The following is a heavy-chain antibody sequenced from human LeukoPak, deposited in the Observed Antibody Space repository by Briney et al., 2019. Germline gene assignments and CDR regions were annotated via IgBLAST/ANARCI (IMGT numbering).Heavy chain of an antibody. J-gene: IGHJ6*03. Sequence: PGGSLRLSCAASEFTFSAYAMHWIRQAPGRGLEWVAFVRYGGNIKYYADSVKGRFTISRDNSKNTLYLQMNSLRAEDTAVYYCAKDDSYGEYYYYYYYMDVWGKGTTVTVSS. D-gene: IGHD5-18*01. CDR1: EFTFSAYA. V-gene: IGHV3-30*02. CDR2: VRYGGNIK. CDR3: AKDDSYGEYYYYYYYMDV.